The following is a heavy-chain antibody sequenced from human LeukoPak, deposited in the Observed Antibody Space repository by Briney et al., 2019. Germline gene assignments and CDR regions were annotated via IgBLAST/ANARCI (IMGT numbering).Heavy chain of an antibody. CDR3: AKDGAQYSSGPECDP. D-gene: IGHD6-19*01. J-gene: IGHJ5*02. CDR2: ISHDGMNA. CDR1: GLHFSGTT. V-gene: IGHV3-23*01. Sequence: GGSLRLSCAASGLHFSGTTMSWVRQAPGKGLEWVSAISHDGMNAYYADSVKGRFTISRDNSKKTVSLEMSSLTAADTGVYYCAKDGAQYSSGPECDPRGQGALVTVSP.